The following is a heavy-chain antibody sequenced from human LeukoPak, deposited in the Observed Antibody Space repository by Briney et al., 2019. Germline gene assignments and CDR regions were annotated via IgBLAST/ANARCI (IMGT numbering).Heavy chain of an antibody. CDR3: ARAYRGYSYGYEGYYFDY. J-gene: IGHJ4*02. Sequence: ASVKVSCKASGYTFTSYGISWVRQAPGQGLEWMGIINPSGGSTSYAQKFQGRVTMTRDTSTSTVYMELSSLRSEDTAVYYCARAYRGYSYGYEGYYFDYWGQGTLVTVSS. V-gene: IGHV1-46*03. D-gene: IGHD5-18*01. CDR2: INPSGGST. CDR1: GYTFTSYG.